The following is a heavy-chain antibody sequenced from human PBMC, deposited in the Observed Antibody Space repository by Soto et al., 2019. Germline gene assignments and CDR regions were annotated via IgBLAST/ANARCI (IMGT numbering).Heavy chain of an antibody. CDR3: AKEVVIITNWFDP. J-gene: IGHJ5*02. CDR2: ISGSGGST. Sequence: GGSLSLSSAASGFTFSSYAMSWFRQAPWKWLEWVSAISGSGGSTYYADSVKGRFTISRDNSKNTLYLQMNSLRAEDTAVYYCAKEVVIITNWFDPWGQGTLVTVSS. V-gene: IGHV3-23*01. CDR1: GFTFSSYA. D-gene: IGHD3-9*01.